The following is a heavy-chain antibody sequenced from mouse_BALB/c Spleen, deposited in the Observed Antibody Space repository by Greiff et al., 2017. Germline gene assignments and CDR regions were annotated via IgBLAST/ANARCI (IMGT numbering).Heavy chain of an antibody. CDR1: GYAFTNYL. J-gene: IGHJ4*01. CDR3: ARQLGRRAMDY. Sequence: VQGVESGAELVRPGTSVKVSCKASGYAFTNYLIEWVKQRPGQGLEWIGVINPGSGGTNYNEKFKGKATLTADKSSSTAYMQLSSLTSDDSAVYFCARQLGRRAMDYWGQGTSVTVSS. CDR2: INPGSGGT. D-gene: IGHD3-1*01. V-gene: IGHV1-54*01.